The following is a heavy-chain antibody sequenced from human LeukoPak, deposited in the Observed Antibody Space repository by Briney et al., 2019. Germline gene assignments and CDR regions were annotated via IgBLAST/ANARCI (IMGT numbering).Heavy chain of an antibody. J-gene: IGHJ4*02. CDR1: GGSISSYY. Sequence: SETLSLTCTVSGGSISSYYWSWIRQPPGKGLEWIGEIYHSGSTNYNPSLKSRVTISVDKSKNQFSLKLSSVTAADTAVYYCARDGGAAAGTNWGQGTLVTVSS. D-gene: IGHD6-13*01. V-gene: IGHV4-59*12. CDR3: ARDGGAAAGTN. CDR2: IYHSGST.